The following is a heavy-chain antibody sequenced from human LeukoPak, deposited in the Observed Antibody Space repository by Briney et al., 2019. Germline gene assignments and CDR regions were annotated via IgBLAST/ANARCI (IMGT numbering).Heavy chain of an antibody. D-gene: IGHD4-11*01. CDR3: ARDPGDYSNYETHYYMDV. CDR1: GFTFSSYW. J-gene: IGHJ6*03. V-gene: IGHV3-7*01. Sequence: PGGSLRLSCAASGFTFSSYWMSWVRQAPGKGLEWVANIKQDGSEKYYVSSVKGRFTISRDNAKNSLYLQMNSLRAEDTAVYYCARDPGDYSNYETHYYMDVWGKGTTVTVSS. CDR2: IKQDGSEK.